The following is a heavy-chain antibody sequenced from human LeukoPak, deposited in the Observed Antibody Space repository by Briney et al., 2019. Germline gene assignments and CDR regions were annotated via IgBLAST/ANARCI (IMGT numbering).Heavy chain of an antibody. D-gene: IGHD2-15*01. V-gene: IGHV1-8*01. Sequence: ASVKVSCKASGYTFTSYDINWVRQATGQGLEWMGWMNPNGGNTGYAQKFKGRVTMTRNTAISTAYMQLSSLGSEDTAVYYCARVTLYCSGGSCSFLEYYYYGMDVWGQGTTVTVSS. CDR2: MNPNGGNT. J-gene: IGHJ6*02. CDR1: GYTFTSYD. CDR3: ARVTLYCSGGSCSFLEYYYYGMDV.